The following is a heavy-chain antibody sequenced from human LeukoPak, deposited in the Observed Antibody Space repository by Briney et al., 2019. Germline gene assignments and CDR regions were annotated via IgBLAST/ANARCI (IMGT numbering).Heavy chain of an antibody. D-gene: IGHD2-2*01. V-gene: IGHV3-7*04. Sequence: GGSLSLSCAASGFNFSSYWMSWVRQAPRRGVEWVANIKQDGSEKYSVDSVKGRFTISRDNAKNSLYLQINSLRAEDTAVYYCARGQLAPNYCYGMDVWGQGTTVTVSS. CDR1: GFNFSSYW. CDR3: ARGQLAPNYCYGMDV. J-gene: IGHJ6*02. CDR2: IKQDGSEK.